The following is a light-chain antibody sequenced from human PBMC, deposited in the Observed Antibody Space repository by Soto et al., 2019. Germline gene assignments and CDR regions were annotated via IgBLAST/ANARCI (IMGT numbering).Light chain of an antibody. CDR3: MQALQTPFT. CDR2: LGS. CDR1: QSLLHSNGYNY. Sequence: DIVMTQSPLSLPVTPGEQASISCRSSQSLLHSNGYNYLDWYLQKPGQSPQLLIYLGSNRASGVPDRFSGSGSGTDFTLKISRVEAEDVGVYYCMQALQTPFTFGPGTKGDIK. V-gene: IGKV2-28*01. J-gene: IGKJ3*01.